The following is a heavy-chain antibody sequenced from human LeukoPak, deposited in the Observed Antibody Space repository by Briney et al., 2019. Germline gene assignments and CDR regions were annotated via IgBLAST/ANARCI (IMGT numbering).Heavy chain of an antibody. D-gene: IGHD5-24*01. CDR3: ARGLSEMATIPGKGWRGYYYYMDV. CDR2: IIPIFGTA. CDR1: GGTFSSYA. Sequence: GASVKVSCKASGGTFSSYAISWVRQAPGQGLEWMGGIIPIFGTANYAQKFQGRVTITADKSTSTAYMELSSLRSEDTAVYYCARGLSEMATIPGKGWRGYYYYMDVWGKGTTVTVSS. V-gene: IGHV1-69*06. J-gene: IGHJ6*03.